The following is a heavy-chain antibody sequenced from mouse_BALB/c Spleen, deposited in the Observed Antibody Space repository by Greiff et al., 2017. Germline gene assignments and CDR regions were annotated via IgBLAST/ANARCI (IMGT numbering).Heavy chain of an antibody. CDR3: ARGGLGGY. D-gene: IGHD4-1*01. CDR1: GYTFTSYY. V-gene: IGHV1-53*01. CDR2: INPNNGGT. Sequence: VQLQQSGAELVKPGASVKLSCKASGYTFTSYYMYWVKQRPGQGLEWIGEINPNNGGTSYNQKFKGKATLTVDKSSSTAYMELRSLTSEDSAVYYCARGGLGGYWGQGTTLTVSS. J-gene: IGHJ2*01.